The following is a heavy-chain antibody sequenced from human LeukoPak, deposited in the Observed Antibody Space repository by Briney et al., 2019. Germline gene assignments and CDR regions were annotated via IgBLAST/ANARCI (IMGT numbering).Heavy chain of an antibody. CDR3: TTETKG. Sequence: KSGGSLRLPCAASGFTLTNAWMSWVRQAPGKGLEWIGRIKSKTDGGTTDYAAPVKGRFTISRDDSKNTLYLQMNSLKTEDTAVYYCTTETKGWGQGTLVIVSS. CDR1: GFTLTNAW. V-gene: IGHV3-15*01. J-gene: IGHJ4*02. CDR2: IKSKTDGGTT.